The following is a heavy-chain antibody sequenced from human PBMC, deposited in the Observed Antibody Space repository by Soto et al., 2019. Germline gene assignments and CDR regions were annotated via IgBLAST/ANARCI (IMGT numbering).Heavy chain of an antibody. Sequence: SETLSLTCTVSGGYISSYYWSWIRQPPGKGLEWIGYIYYSGSTNYNPSLKSRVTISVDTSKNQFSLKLSSVTAADTAVYYCASREYSSSLGVYYYYGMDVWGQGTTVTVSS. J-gene: IGHJ6*02. CDR1: GGYISSYY. CDR2: IYYSGST. V-gene: IGHV4-59*01. D-gene: IGHD6-6*01. CDR3: ASREYSSSLGVYYYYGMDV.